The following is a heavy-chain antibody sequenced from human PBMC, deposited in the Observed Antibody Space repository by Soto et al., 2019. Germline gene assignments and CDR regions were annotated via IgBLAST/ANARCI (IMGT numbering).Heavy chain of an antibody. V-gene: IGHV3-30*18. CDR2: ISHDGSNK. D-gene: IGHD1-26*01. CDR3: AKDGARGKQFDY. J-gene: IGHJ4*02. CDR1: GFTFSSYG. Sequence: GGSLRLSCAASGFTFSSYGMHWVRQAPGKGLEWVAVISHDGSNKYYADSVKGRFTISRDNSKNTLYLQMNSLRAEDTAVYYCAKDGARGKQFDYWGQGTLVTVSS.